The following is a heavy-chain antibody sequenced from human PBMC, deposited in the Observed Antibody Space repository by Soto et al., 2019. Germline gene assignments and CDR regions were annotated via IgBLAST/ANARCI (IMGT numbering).Heavy chain of an antibody. J-gene: IGHJ5*02. CDR1: GGSISSYY. CDR3: ARCLVRSTAGCWFDP. Sequence: SETLSLTCTVSGGSISSYYWSWIRQPPGKGLEWIGYIYYSGITNYNPSLKSRVTISVDTSKNQFSLKLSSVTAADTAVYYCARCLVRSTAGCWFDPWGQGNLVTVX. V-gene: IGHV4-59*01. CDR2: IYYSGIT. D-gene: IGHD3-16*01.